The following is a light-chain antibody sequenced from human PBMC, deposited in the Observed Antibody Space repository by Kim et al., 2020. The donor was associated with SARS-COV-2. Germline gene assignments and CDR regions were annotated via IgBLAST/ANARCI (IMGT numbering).Light chain of an antibody. CDR2: DAS. V-gene: IGKV3-15*01. J-gene: IGKJ1*01. CDR1: QTVSSN. Sequence: EIVMTQSPATLSVSPGERATLSCRASQTVSSNLAWYQQKPGLAPRLLIYDASTRATGIPARFSGSGSGTEFTLIISSLQSEDFAVYYCQQYNNWPPWTFGQGTKVEIK. CDR3: QQYNNWPPWT.